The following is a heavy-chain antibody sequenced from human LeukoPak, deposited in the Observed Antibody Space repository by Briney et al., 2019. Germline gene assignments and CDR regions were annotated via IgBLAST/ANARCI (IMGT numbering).Heavy chain of an antibody. Sequence: PGTSLRLSCAVSGFAFSSLAMHWVRQAPGEGLEWVAFISYDGNNQYYADSVKGRFTISRDNSKNTLYLQMNNLRAEDTAIYYCARVGSRYCSGANCYDGFWGQGTLVSVSS. D-gene: IGHD2-15*01. J-gene: IGHJ4*02. V-gene: IGHV3-30-3*01. CDR2: ISYDGNNQ. CDR3: ARVGSRYCSGANCYDGF. CDR1: GFAFSSLA.